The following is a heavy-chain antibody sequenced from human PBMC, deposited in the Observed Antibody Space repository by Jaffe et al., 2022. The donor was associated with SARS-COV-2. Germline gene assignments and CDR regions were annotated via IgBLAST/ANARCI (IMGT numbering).Heavy chain of an antibody. CDR1: GGSISSSSYY. CDR2: IYYSGST. CDR3: ARRRANYGEEYFQH. V-gene: IGHV4-39*01. D-gene: IGHD4-17*01. J-gene: IGHJ1*01. Sequence: QLQLQESGPGLVKPSETLSLTCTVSGGSISSSSYYWGWIRQPPGKGLEWIGSIYYSGSTYYNPSLKSRVTISVDTSKNQFSLKLSSVTAADTAVYYCARRRANYGEEYFQHWGQGTLVTVSS.